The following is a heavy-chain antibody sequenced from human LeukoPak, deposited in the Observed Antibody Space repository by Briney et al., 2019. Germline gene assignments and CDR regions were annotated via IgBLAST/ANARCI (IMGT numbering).Heavy chain of an antibody. CDR2: ISSRSTTI. CDR1: GFTFSSYS. V-gene: IGHV3-48*01. CDR3: ARGHYYDSSGPYGMDV. Sequence: GGSLRLSCAASGFTFSSYSMNWVRRAPGKGLEWVSYISSRSTTIYYADSVKGRFTISRDNSKNTLYLQMNSLRAEDTAVYYCARGHYYDSSGPYGMDVWGQGTTVTVSS. J-gene: IGHJ6*02. D-gene: IGHD3-22*01.